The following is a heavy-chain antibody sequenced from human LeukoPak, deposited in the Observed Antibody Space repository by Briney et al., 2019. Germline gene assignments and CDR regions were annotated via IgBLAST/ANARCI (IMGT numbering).Heavy chain of an antibody. CDR1: GFTFSSYA. J-gene: IGHJ4*02. D-gene: IGHD1-26*01. CDR2: ISGSGGST. V-gene: IGHV3-23*01. CDR3: AKDVGKWESLHFFDY. Sequence: GGSLRLSCAASGFTFSSYAMSWVRQAPGKGLEWVSAISGSGGSTYYADSVKGRFTISRDDSRNTLYLQMNSLRGDDTAVYYCAKDVGKWESLHFFDYWGQGTLVTVSS.